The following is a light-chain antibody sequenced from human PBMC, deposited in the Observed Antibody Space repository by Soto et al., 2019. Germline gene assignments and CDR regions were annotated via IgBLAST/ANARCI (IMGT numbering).Light chain of an antibody. CDR2: EVS. J-gene: IGLJ2*01. V-gene: IGLV2-8*01. CDR3: SSYAGSNNVV. CDR1: SSDVGGYNY. Sequence: QSALTQPPSASGSPGQSVTISCTGTSSDVGGYNYVSWYQQHPGKAPKLMIYEVSKRPSGVPDRFSGSKSGNTASLTVSGLQAEDEADSYCSSYAGSNNVVFGGGTQVTVL.